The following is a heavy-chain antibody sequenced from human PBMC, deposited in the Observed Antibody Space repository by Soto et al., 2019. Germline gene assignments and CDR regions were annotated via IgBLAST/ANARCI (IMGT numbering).Heavy chain of an antibody. CDR3: ASKDYYGSGSLDY. CDR2: IIPIFGTV. Sequence: GASVKVSCKASGGTFNNYSINWVRQAPGQGLEWMGGIIPIFGTVNYAQKFQGRVTMTADKSTSTAYMEVSSLRSEDTAVYYCASKDYYGSGSLDYWGQGTPVTVSS. J-gene: IGHJ4*02. CDR1: GGTFNNYS. V-gene: IGHV1-69*06. D-gene: IGHD3-10*01.